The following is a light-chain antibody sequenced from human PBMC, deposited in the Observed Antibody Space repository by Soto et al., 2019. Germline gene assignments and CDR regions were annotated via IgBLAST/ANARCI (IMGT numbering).Light chain of an antibody. CDR2: DTN. J-gene: IGLJ1*01. Sequence: QSVLTQPPSVSATPGQTVTISCSGSNSNTGKNYVSWYQHFPGIAPKLLIFDTNKRPSGIPDRFSGSKSGASATLGITGLQTGDEADYYCGTWDSSLSVYVFGTGTKVTVL. V-gene: IGLV1-51*01. CDR1: NSNTGKNY. CDR3: GTWDSSLSVYV.